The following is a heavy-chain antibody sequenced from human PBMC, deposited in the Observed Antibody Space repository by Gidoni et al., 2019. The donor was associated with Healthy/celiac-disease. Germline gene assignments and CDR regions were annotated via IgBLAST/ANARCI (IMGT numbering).Heavy chain of an antibody. CDR3: ASRLTTLDY. J-gene: IGHJ4*02. V-gene: IGHV4-34*01. CDR2: INHSGST. CDR1: GGSVSGYY. D-gene: IGHD3-16*01. Sequence: QVQLQQWGAGLLKPAATLSLTFAVYGGSVSGYYWSWIRQPPGKGLEWIGEINHSGSTNYNPSLKSRVTISVDTSKNQFSLKLSSVTAADTAVYYCASRLTTLDYWGQGTLVTVSS.